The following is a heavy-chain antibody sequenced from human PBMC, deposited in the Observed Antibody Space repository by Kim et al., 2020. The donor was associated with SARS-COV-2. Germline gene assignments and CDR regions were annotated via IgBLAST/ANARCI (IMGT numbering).Heavy chain of an antibody. V-gene: IGHV1-58*01. D-gene: IGHD3-22*01. CDR1: GFTFTSSA. CDR3: AAESYYDSSGYYYIFDY. CDR2: IVVGSGNT. Sequence: SVKVSCKASGFTFTSSAVQWVRQARGQRLEWIGWIVVGSGNTNYAQKFQERVTITRDMSTSTAYMELSSLRSEDTAVYYCAAESYYDSSGYYYIFDYWGQGTLVTVSS. J-gene: IGHJ4*02.